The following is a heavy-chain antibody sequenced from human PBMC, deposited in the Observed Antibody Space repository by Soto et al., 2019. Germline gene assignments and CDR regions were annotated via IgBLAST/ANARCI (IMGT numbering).Heavy chain of an antibody. J-gene: IGHJ3*02. D-gene: IGHD2-21*02. CDR2: ISWNSGSI. Sequence: GGSLRLSCAASGFTFDDYAMHWVRRAPGKGLEGVSGISWNSGSIGYADSVKGRFTISRDNAKNSLYLQMNSLSAEDTALYYCAKDIESFVVVTAISAFDIWGQGTMVTVSS. V-gene: IGHV3-9*01. CDR3: AKDIESFVVVTAISAFDI. CDR1: GFTFDDYA.